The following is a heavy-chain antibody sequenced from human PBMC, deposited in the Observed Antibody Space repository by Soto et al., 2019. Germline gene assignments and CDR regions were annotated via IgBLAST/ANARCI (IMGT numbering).Heavy chain of an antibody. Sequence: QVQLVQSGAEVKKPGASVKVSCKASGYTFTSYGISWVRQAPGQGLEWMGCISAYNGNTNYAQKLQGRVTMTTDTPTSTAYKELRSLRSDDTAVYYCARDRVTIFGVVDYYYGMDVWGQGTTVTVSS. CDR1: GYTFTSYG. CDR3: ARDRVTIFGVVDYYYGMDV. J-gene: IGHJ6*02. V-gene: IGHV1-18*04. D-gene: IGHD3-3*01. CDR2: ISAYNGNT.